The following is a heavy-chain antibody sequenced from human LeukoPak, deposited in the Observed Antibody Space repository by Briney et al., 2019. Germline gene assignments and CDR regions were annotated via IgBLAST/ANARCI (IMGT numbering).Heavy chain of an antibody. CDR3: VRDQFYAFDS. CDR2: ISGSGGST. Sequence: GGSLRLSCAASGFTFSSYAMSWVRQAPGKGLEWVSAISGSGGSTYYADSVKGRFTISRDEAKNSLYLQMNSLRDEDTAVYYCVRDQFYAFDSWGQGTLVTVSS. J-gene: IGHJ4*02. V-gene: IGHV3-23*01. CDR1: GFTFSSYA. D-gene: IGHD4-17*01.